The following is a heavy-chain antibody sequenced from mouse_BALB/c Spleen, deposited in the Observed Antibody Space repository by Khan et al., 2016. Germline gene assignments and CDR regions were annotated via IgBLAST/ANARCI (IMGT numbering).Heavy chain of an antibody. CDR3: EAFYGSSGGYLDY. V-gene: IGHV1-4*01. CDR2: INPSSGYT. Sequence: QVRLQQSGAELARPGASVKMSCKASGYTFTSYTMHWVKQRPGQGLEWIGYINPSSGYTNYNQKFKDKATLTADKSSSTAYMQLSSLTSEDSAVSYCEAFYGSSGGYLDYWGQGTTLTVSS. CDR1: GYTFTSYT. J-gene: IGHJ2*01. D-gene: IGHD1-1*01.